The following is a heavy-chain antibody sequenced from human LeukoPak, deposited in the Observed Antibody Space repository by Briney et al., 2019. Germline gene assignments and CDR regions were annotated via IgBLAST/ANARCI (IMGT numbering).Heavy chain of an antibody. J-gene: IGHJ6*02. CDR3: ATEIPPPIFGVVITPHYYGMDV. Sequence: KPGASVKVSCKASGYTFTSYDINWVRQATGQGLEWMGWMNPNSGNTGYAQKFQGRVTMTRNTSISTAYMELSSLRSEDTAVYYCATEIPPPIFGVVITPHYYGMDVWGQGTTVTVSS. D-gene: IGHD3-3*01. V-gene: IGHV1-8*01. CDR1: GYTFTSYD. CDR2: MNPNSGNT.